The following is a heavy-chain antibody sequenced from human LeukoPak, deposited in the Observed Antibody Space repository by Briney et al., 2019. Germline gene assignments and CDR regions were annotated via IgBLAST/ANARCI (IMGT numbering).Heavy chain of an antibody. CDR2: IKQDGSEK. J-gene: IGHJ6*02. D-gene: IGHD3-10*01. CDR3: ARGSGSYYYYYGMDV. V-gene: IGHV3-7*01. Sequence: GGSLRLSCAASGFTFSSYWMSWLRQAPGKGLEWVANIKQDGSEKYYVVSVKGRFTISRDNAKNSLYLQMNSLRAEDTAVYYCARGSGSYYYYYGMDVWGQGTTVTVSS. CDR1: GFTFSSYW.